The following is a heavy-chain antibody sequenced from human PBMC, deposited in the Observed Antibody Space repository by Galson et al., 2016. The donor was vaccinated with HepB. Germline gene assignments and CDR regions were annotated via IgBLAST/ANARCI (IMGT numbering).Heavy chain of an antibody. CDR3: ARGRDFWSGYYTSWFDP. CDR2: IKKDGSEK. Sequence: SLRLSCAASGFTFSNYWMSWVRQAPGKGLEWMANIKKDGSEKYYVDSVKGRFSISRDNAKNSLYLQMNSLRAEDTAVYYCARGRDFWSGYYTSWFDPWGQGTLVTVSS. D-gene: IGHD3-3*01. J-gene: IGHJ5*02. V-gene: IGHV3-7*01. CDR1: GFTFSNYW.